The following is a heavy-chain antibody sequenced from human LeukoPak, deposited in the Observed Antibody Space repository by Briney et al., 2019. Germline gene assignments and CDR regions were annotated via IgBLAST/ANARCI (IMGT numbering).Heavy chain of an antibody. CDR2: ITNGGSTI. D-gene: IGHD3-9*01. CDR3: ARSIGLTGGGVDV. V-gene: IGHV3-11*01. CDR1: GFTFSDYN. J-gene: IGHJ6*02. Sequence: GSLRLSCAASGFTFSDYNMKWVRQAPGKGLEWVSYITNGGSTIHHADSVKGRFTISRDNAKKTLYLQMNSLRAEDTAVYYCARSIGLTGGGVDVWGQGTTVTVSS.